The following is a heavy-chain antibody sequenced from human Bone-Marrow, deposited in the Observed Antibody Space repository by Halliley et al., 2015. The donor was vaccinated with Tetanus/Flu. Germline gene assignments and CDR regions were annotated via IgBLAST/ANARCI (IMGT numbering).Heavy chain of an antibody. CDR1: GGSISNYY. J-gene: IGHJ6*02. CDR3: ARHLGSGPKYYYGMDV. CDR2: IYSSGST. D-gene: IGHD1-26*01. Sequence: TLSLTCTVSGGSISNYYWSWIRQPPGKGLEWIGYIYSSGSTNYSPSLKSRVTVSVDTSRNQFYLTLYSMTAADTALYYCARHLGSGPKYYYGMDVWGQGTTVTVSS. V-gene: IGHV4-59*01.